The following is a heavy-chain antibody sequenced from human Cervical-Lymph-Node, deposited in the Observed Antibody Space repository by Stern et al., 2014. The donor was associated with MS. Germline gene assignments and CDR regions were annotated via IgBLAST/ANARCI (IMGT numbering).Heavy chain of an antibody. CDR2: ITNVGST. D-gene: IGHD1-1*01. Sequence: DVQLEESGGGVIQPGGSLRLSCTASGFTVSRDYMTWVRQAPGKGLEWVSLITNVGSTFYADSVKGRFTISRDESKNTVYLHMTSLRAEDTAMYYCARDTSSPERSDWWGQGTLVTVSS. J-gene: IGHJ4*02. CDR3: ARDTSSPERSDW. V-gene: IGHV3-53*01. CDR1: GFTVSRDY.